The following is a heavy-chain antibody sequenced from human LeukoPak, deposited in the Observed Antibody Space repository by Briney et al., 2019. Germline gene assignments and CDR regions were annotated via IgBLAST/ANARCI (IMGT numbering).Heavy chain of an antibody. CDR3: ARGAAAGYNWFDP. Sequence: SVKVSCKASGGTFSSYAISWVRQAPGQGLEWMGRIIPILGIANYAQKFQGRVTITADKSTSTAYMELSSLRAEDTAVYYCARGAAAGYNWFDPWGQGTLVTVSS. J-gene: IGHJ5*02. CDR1: GGTFSSYA. V-gene: IGHV1-69*04. D-gene: IGHD6-13*01. CDR2: IIPILGIA.